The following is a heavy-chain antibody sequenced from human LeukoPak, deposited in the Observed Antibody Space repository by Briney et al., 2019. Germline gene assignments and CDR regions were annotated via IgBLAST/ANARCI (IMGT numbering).Heavy chain of an antibody. D-gene: IGHD3-16*01. V-gene: IGHV3-23*01. CDR2: ISGSGGST. CDR1: GFTFSSYA. J-gene: IGHJ4*02. Sequence: GGSLRLSCAASGFTFSSYAMSWVRQAPGKWLEWVSAISGSGGSTYYADSVKGRFTISRDNSKNTLCLQMNSLRAEDTAVYYCAPMGLYFDYWGQGTLVTVSS. CDR3: APMGLYFDY.